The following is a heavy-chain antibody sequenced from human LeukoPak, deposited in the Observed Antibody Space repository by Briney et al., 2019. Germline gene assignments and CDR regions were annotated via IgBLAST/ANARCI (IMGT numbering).Heavy chain of an antibody. Sequence: ASVKVSCKASGYTFTSYYMHWVRQAPGQGLEWMGIINPSGGSTSYAQKFQGRVTITRNTSISTAYMELSSLRSEDTAVYYCARGAAYYDFWSGYYYYYYMDVWGKGTTVTVSS. V-gene: IGHV1-46*01. J-gene: IGHJ6*03. CDR2: INPSGGST. CDR3: ARGAAYYDFWSGYYYYYYMDV. CDR1: GYTFTSYY. D-gene: IGHD3-3*01.